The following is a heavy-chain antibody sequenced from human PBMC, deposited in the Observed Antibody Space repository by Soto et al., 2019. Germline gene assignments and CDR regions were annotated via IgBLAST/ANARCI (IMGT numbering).Heavy chain of an antibody. CDR2: INPSGGST. V-gene: IGHV1-46*01. J-gene: IGHJ4*02. Sequence: GXSVKVSCKASGYTFTSYYMHWVRQAPGQGLEWMGIINPSGGSTSYAQKFQGRVTMTRDTSTSTVYMELSSLSSVTAADTAVYYCARNGYSSGWYHFDYWGQGTLVTVSS. CDR3: ARNGYSSGWYHFDY. CDR1: GYTFTSYY. D-gene: IGHD6-19*01.